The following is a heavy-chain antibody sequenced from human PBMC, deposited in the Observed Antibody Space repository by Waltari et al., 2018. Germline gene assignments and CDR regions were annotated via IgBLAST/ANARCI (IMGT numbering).Heavy chain of an antibody. D-gene: IGHD1-1*01. CDR2: ISSDASDT. Sequence: EEQLVESGGGLVQPGDSLSLSCQVPGFTFNSYWMNWVRQAPGKGPLWVARISSDASDTTYADSVKGRFTISRDNAKNTLYLQMNRLRAEDTAVYFCARVSRRTYRSPVPGRHYYYGMDVWGQGTTVTVSS. CDR1: GFTFNSYW. CDR3: ARVSRRTYRSPVPGRHYYYGMDV. V-gene: IGHV3-74*03. J-gene: IGHJ6*02.